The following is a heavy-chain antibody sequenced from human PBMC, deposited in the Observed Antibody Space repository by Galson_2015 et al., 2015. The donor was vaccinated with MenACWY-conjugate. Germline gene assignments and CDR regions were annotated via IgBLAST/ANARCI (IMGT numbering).Heavy chain of an antibody. CDR3: AGGVSGKFHFDY. J-gene: IGHJ4*02. Sequence: ETLSLTCDVSGASISSSSNWWSWVRQPPGKGLEWIAEIYHDGSTNYDASLKSRLTISADKSKNQFSLTLTSVTAADTAVYYCAGGVSGKFHFDYWGQGALVTVSS. D-gene: IGHD1-26*01. V-gene: IGHV4-4*02. CDR2: IYHDGST. CDR1: GASISSSSNW.